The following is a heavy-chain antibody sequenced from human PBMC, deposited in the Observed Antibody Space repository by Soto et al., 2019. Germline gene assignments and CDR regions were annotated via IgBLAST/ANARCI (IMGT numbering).Heavy chain of an antibody. Sequence: QVQLQESGPGLVKPSDTLSLTCAVSGYSIGSTNWWGWIRQPPGKGLEWIGYIYYSGTTYYNPSLKSRVTMSVDTSKNQFSLKLTSVTAVDTAVYYCARREIQGPIDYWGQGTLVTVSS. D-gene: IGHD1-26*01. CDR1: GYSIGSTNW. CDR3: ARREIQGPIDY. J-gene: IGHJ4*02. V-gene: IGHV4-28*01. CDR2: IYYSGTT.